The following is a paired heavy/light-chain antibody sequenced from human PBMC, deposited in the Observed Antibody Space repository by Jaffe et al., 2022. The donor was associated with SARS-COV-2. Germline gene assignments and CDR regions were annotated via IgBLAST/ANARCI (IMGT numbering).Light chain of an antibody. CDR3: SSYTSSSTQ. Sequence: QSALTQPASVSGSPGQSITISCTGTSSDVGGYNYVSWYQQHPGKAPKLMIYEVSNRPSGVSNRFSGSKSGNTASLTISGLQAEDEADYYCSSYTSSSTQFGGGTKLTVL. J-gene: IGLJ2*01. CDR1: SSDVGGYNY. V-gene: IGLV2-14*01. CDR2: EVS.
Heavy chain of an antibody. D-gene: IGHD3-10*01. V-gene: IGHV3-11*01. CDR3: ARDHLPRGVIIPDAFDI. CDR2: ISSSGSTI. J-gene: IGHJ3*02. CDR1: GFTFSDYY. Sequence: QVQLVESGGGLVKPGGSLRLSCAASGFTFSDYYMSWIRQAPGKGLEWVSYISSSGSTIYYADSVKGRFTISRDNAKNSLYLQMNSLRAEDTAVYYCARDHLPRGVIIPDAFDIWGQGTMVTVSS.